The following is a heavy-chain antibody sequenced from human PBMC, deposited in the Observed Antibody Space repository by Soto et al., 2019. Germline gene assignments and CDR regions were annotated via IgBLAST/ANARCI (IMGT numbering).Heavy chain of an antibody. J-gene: IGHJ4*02. CDR3: ARDLLAGDF. CDR2: INPMSGST. D-gene: IGHD3-10*01. Sequence: QVQLVQSGAEVKKPGASVKVSCRASGYTFTNYYIHWVRQAPGQGLEWMAIINPMSGSTNYAQNFQGRVTLTMDTSTTTVYMVLSSLRFEDTAVYFCARDLLAGDFWGQGTLVTVSS. CDR1: GYTFTNYY. V-gene: IGHV1-46*01.